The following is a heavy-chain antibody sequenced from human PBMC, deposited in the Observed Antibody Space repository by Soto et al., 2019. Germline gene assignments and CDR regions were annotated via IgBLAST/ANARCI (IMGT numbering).Heavy chain of an antibody. J-gene: IGHJ6*02. D-gene: IGHD3-9*01. V-gene: IGHV4-34*01. CDR2: INHSGST. CDR1: GGSFSGYY. CDR3: ARSIRYLGGMDV. Sequence: QVKLQQWGAGLLKPSETLSLTCAVYGGSFSGYYWSWIRQPPGKGLEWIGEINHSGSTNYNPSLKSRVTLSVDTSKNQFSLKLSSVTAADTAVYYCARSIRYLGGMDVWGQGTTVTVSS.